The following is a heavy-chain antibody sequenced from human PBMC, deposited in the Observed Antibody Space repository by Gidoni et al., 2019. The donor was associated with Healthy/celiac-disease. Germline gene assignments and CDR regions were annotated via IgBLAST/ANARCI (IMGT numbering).Heavy chain of an antibody. CDR3: ARDPPYCGGGSCYEESHAFDI. D-gene: IGHD2-15*01. CDR2: ISSSSSYI. CDR1: GFTFSSYR. J-gene: IGHJ3*02. Sequence: EVQLVESGGGLVKPGGSLRLSCAASGFTFSSYRMNWVRQAPGKGLEWVSSISSSSSYIYYADSVKGRFTISRDNAKNSLYLKMNSLRAEDTAVYYCARDPPYCGGGSCYEESHAFDIWGQGTMVTVSS. V-gene: IGHV3-21*01.